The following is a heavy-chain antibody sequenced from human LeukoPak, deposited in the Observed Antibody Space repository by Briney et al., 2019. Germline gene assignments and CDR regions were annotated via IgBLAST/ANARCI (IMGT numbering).Heavy chain of an antibody. V-gene: IGHV3-15*01. CDR3: TTVGRGDLYYYYYMDV. Sequence: GGSLRLSCAASGFTVSNAWMNWVRQAPRTGLEWVGLIKSKTDGGTIDYAAPVKGRFTISRDDSEHTLYLHMNSLKIEDTAVYYCTTVGRGDLYYYYYMDVWGKGTTVTISS. CDR2: IKSKTDGGTI. D-gene: IGHD4-17*01. CDR1: GFTVSNAW. J-gene: IGHJ6*03.